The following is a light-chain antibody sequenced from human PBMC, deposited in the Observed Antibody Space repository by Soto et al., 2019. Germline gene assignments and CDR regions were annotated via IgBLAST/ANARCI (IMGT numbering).Light chain of an antibody. Sequence: QSALTQPASVSGSPGQSIAISCTGTSSDVGGYNYVSWYQQHPGKAPKLLINDVSNRPSGVSSRFSGSKSGNTASLTISGLQAEDEAYYYCSSYTISSTSVFGTGTKVPVL. CDR2: DVS. CDR1: SSDVGGYNY. CDR3: SSYTISSTSV. J-gene: IGLJ1*01. V-gene: IGLV2-14*01.